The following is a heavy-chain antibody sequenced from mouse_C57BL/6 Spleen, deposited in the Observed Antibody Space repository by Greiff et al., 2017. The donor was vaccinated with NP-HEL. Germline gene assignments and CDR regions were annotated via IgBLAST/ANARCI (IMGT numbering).Heavy chain of an antibody. D-gene: IGHD1-1*01. V-gene: IGHV7-3*01. J-gene: IGHJ1*03. CDR1: GFTFTDYY. CDR2: IRNKANGYTT. Sequence: EVQLQQSGGGLVQPGGSLSLSCAASGFTFTDYYMSWVRQPPGKALEWLGFIRNKANGYTTEYSASVKGRFTISRDNSQSILYLQMNALRAEDSATYYCARSHYGSSYWYFDVWGTGTTVTVSS. CDR3: ARSHYGSSYWYFDV.